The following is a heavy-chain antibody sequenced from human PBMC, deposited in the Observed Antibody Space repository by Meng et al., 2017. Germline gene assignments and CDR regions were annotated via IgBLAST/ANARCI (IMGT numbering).Heavy chain of an antibody. V-gene: IGHV4-4*02. Sequence: SGPGPAKSSGTLSLPCSVFAGSIGSSNWWSWFRQPPGKGLECIGEIYHSGGTDHNPSLKSLVTISVDKSKNQFSLKLSSVTAADTAVYYCARDRGAVAGTNFDYWGQGTLVTVSS. CDR2: IYHSGGT. CDR1: AGSIGSSNW. J-gene: IGHJ4*02. D-gene: IGHD6-19*01. CDR3: ARDRGAVAGTNFDY.